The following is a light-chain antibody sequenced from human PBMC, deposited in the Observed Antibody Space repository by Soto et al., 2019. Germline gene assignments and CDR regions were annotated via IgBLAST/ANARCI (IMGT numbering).Light chain of an antibody. J-gene: IGKJ3*01. V-gene: IGKV3-20*01. CDR3: QQYGSSRLT. Sequence: EIVLTQSPGTLSLSPGERATLSCRASQSISSSYLAWYQQKPGQAPRLLVYGASSRATGIPARFSGSGSGTDFTLTISRLEPEDFAVYYCQQYGSSRLTFGPGTKVDIK. CDR2: GAS. CDR1: QSISSSY.